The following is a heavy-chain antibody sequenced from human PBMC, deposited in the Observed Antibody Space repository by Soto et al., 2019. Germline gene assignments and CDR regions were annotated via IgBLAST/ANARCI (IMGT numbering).Heavy chain of an antibody. CDR1: GFTFSDYY. Sequence: QVQLVESGGGLVKPGGSLRLSCAASGFTFSDYYMSWIHQAPGKGLEWVSYISSSSSYTNYADSVKGRFTISRDNAKNSLYLQMNSLRAEDTAVYYCARDRTYYGSGNHEYYFDYWGQGTLVTVSS. CDR3: ARDRTYYGSGNHEYYFDY. J-gene: IGHJ4*02. CDR2: ISSSSSYT. D-gene: IGHD3-10*01. V-gene: IGHV3-11*06.